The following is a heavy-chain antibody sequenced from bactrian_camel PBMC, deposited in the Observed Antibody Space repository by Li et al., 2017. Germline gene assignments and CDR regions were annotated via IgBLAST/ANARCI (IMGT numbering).Heavy chain of an antibody. J-gene: IGHJ6*01. D-gene: IGHD2*01. CDR2: IDTDGST. Sequence: VESGGGSVQAGGSLRLSCAASGYTYSTYCMGWFRQAPGKQREGVAAIDTDGSTSYADSVKGRFTISQDNAKNTLYLQMDSLKPEDTAMYYCAAEPAVFGYCGGDYYPSNGFWGQGTQVTVS. V-gene: IGHV3S53*01. CDR3: AAEPAVFGYCGGDYYPSNGF. CDR1: GYTYSTYC.